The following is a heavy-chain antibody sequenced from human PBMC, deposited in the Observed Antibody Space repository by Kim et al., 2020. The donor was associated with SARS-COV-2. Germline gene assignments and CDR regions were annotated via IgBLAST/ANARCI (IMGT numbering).Heavy chain of an antibody. CDR3: ARVPRWYFDL. V-gene: IGHV4-34*01. Sequence: STNYNPSLKSRVTISVDTSKNQFSLKLSSVAAADTAVYYCARVPRWYFDLWGRGTLVTVSS. CDR2: ST. J-gene: IGHJ2*01.